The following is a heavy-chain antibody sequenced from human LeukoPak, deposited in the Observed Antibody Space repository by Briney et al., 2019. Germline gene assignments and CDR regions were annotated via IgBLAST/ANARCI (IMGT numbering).Heavy chain of an antibody. CDR2: IYHTGST. Sequence: SETLSLTCAVSGGSISSNNWWSWVRQPPGKGLEWIGEIYHTGSTNYNPSLKSRVTISVDKSKSQFSLNLTSVTAADTAVYYCARGRNGYNFIDYWGQGTLVTVSS. CDR1: GGSISSNNW. V-gene: IGHV4-4*02. D-gene: IGHD5-24*01. J-gene: IGHJ4*02. CDR3: ARGRNGYNFIDY.